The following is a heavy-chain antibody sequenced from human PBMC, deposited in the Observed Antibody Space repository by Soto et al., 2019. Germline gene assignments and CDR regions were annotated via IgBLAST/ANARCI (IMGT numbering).Heavy chain of an antibody. D-gene: IGHD2-2*02. CDR2: INPSGGST. J-gene: IGHJ4*02. Sequence: ASVKVSCKASGYTFTSYYMHWVRQAPGQGLEWMGIINPSGGSTSYAQKFQGGVTMTRDTSTSTVYMELSSLRSEDTAVYYCARRGVCSSTSCYTHNFDYWGQGTLVTVSS. CDR3: ARRGVCSSTSCYTHNFDY. CDR1: GYTFTSYY. V-gene: IGHV1-46*01.